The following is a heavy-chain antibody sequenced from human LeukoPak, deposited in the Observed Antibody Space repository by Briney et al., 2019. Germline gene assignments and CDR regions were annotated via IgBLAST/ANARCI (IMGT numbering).Heavy chain of an antibody. CDR2: ISSSSSPI. D-gene: IGHD2-2*01. CDR1: GFTFSSYV. Sequence: PGGSLRLSCTASGFTFSSYVMNWVRQAPGKGLEWVSYISSSSSPIYYADSVKGRFIISRDKAKNSLPLQMNSLRDEDTAVYYCARDRYCSSTSCYLYNYYGMDVWGQGTTVTVSS. CDR3: ARDRYCSSTSCYLYNYYGMDV. J-gene: IGHJ6*02. V-gene: IGHV3-48*02.